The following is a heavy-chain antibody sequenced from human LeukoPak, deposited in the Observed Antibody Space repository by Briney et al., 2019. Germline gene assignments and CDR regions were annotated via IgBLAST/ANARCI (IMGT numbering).Heavy chain of an antibody. CDR1: GYSFTSYW. CDR2: IDPSDSYT. J-gene: IGHJ4*02. V-gene: IGHV5-10-1*01. Sequence: PGESLRISCQGSGYSFTSYWISWVRQMPGKGLEWMGRIDPSDSYTNYSPSFQGHVTISADKSISTAYLQWSSLKASDTAMYYCARLFVDTAMGTADFGYWGQGTLVTVSS. D-gene: IGHD5-18*01. CDR3: ARLFVDTAMGTADFGY.